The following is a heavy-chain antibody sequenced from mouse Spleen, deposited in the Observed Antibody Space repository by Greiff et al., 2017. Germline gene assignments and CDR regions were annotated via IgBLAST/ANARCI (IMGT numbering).Heavy chain of an antibody. D-gene: IGHD1-1*01. CDR2: ISSGGGNT. Sequence: EVKLMESGGGLVKPGGSLKLSCAASGFTFSSYTMSWVRQTPAKRLEWVATISSGGGNTYYPDSVKGRFTISRDNARNTLYLQMSSLRSEDTAMYYCARHNYYDGSYEGYYAMDYWGQGTSVTVSS. CDR1: GFTFSSYT. J-gene: IGHJ4*01. CDR3: ARHNYYDGSYEGYYAMDY. V-gene: IGHV5-9*04.